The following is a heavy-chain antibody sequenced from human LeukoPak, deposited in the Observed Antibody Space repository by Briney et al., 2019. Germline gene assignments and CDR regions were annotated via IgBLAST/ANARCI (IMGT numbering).Heavy chain of an antibody. CDR3: ARDRTPAY. Sequence: GGSLRLSCAASGFTFSTYWMTWVRQAPGKGLEWVANIKEDGTEKNYVDSVKGRFIISRDNAKMSLYLQMNSLTAEDTAVYYCARDRTPAYWGQGALVTVSS. CDR2: IKEDGTEK. V-gene: IGHV3-7*01. CDR1: GFTFSTYW. J-gene: IGHJ4*02.